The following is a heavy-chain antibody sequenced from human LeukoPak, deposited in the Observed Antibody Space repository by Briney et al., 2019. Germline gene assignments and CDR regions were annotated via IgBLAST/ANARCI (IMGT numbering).Heavy chain of an antibody. Sequence: SVKVSCKASGGTFSNYEISWVRQAPGQGLEWMGGIIPMFGTANYAQEFQGRVTITADESTSTAYMELNSLRSEDTAVYYCARKYCSGGSCYNSRGWFDPWGQGTLVTVSS. D-gene: IGHD2-15*01. CDR3: ARKYCSGGSCYNSRGWFDP. CDR1: GGTFSNYE. V-gene: IGHV1-69*13. J-gene: IGHJ5*02. CDR2: IIPMFGTA.